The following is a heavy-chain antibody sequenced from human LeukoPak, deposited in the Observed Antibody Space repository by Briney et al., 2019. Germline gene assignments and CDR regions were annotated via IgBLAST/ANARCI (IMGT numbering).Heavy chain of an antibody. CDR1: GYTFTDFSDYY. D-gene: IGHD6-19*01. CDR3: VRVSTGWYFDY. CDR2: INPNSGAT. V-gene: IGHV1-2*02. J-gene: IGHJ4*02. Sequence: ASVKVSGRASGYTFTDFSDYYIHWVRQAPGQGLEWMGWINPNSGATYYAHKFQGRVTMTRDTSINTAYMELSRLTSDDTVVYFCVRVSTGWYFDYWGQGTLVSVSS.